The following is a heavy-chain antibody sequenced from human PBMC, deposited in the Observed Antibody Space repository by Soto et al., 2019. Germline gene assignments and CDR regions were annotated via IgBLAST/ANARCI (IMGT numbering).Heavy chain of an antibody. CDR1: GGTFSSYA. V-gene: IGHV1-69*01. Sequence: QVQLVQSGAEVKKPGSSVKVSCKASGGTFSSYAISWVRQAPGQGLEWMGGIIPIFGTANYAQKFQGRVTITADESTSTAYMELSSLRAEDTAVYYCARSALSVQLERRYFDYWGQGTLVTVSS. CDR3: ARSALSVQLERRYFDY. D-gene: IGHD1-1*01. J-gene: IGHJ4*02. CDR2: IIPIFGTA.